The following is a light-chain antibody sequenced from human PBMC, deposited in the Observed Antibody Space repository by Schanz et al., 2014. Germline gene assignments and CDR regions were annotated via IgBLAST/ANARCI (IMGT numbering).Light chain of an antibody. J-gene: IGKJ1*01. Sequence: ETVMTQSPDTLSVSPGERATLSCRASQSVSSNLAWYQQKPGQAPRLLIYGASTRATGIPARFSGSGSGTEFTLTISRLEPEDFAVYYCQQHGTLPVTFGQGTKVEIK. V-gene: IGKV3D-15*02. CDR1: QSVSSN. CDR2: GAS. CDR3: QQHGTLPVT.